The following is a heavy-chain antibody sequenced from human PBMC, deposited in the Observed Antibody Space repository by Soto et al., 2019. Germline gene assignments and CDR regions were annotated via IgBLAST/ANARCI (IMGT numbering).Heavy chain of an antibody. CDR3: VRGGSNYAS. CDR1: GFTFSDSW. Sequence: EVQLVESGGGLVQPGGSLRLSCTASGFTFSDSWMTWVRQAPGKGLEWVARIKPDESEKKYADSVKGRFSISRDNAKNSMYSQMDSLRGEDTAVYYCVRGGSNYASWGQGTLVNVSS. V-gene: IGHV3-7*01. J-gene: IGHJ5*02. D-gene: IGHD4-4*01. CDR2: IKPDESEK.